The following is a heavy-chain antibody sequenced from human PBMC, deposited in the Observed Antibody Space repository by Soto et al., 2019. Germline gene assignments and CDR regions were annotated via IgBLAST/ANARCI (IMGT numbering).Heavy chain of an antibody. V-gene: IGHV3-74*01. J-gene: IGHJ4*02. Sequence: PGGSLRLSCAASGFTFSTYWMHWVRQLPGKGLVWVSRINSDGSRKTYADPVRGRFTVSRDNAKNTLYLQMNSLRDEDTAVYYCKTDVVVVPSSNGPRDYWGQGTLVTVSS. CDR2: INSDGSRK. CDR3: KTDVVVVPSSNGPRDY. CDR1: GFTFSTYW. D-gene: IGHD2-2*01.